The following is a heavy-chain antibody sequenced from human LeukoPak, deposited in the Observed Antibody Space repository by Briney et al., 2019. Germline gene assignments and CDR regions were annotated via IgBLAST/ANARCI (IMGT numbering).Heavy chain of an antibody. CDR3: ARVGDCSGGSCYYYYGMDV. D-gene: IGHD2-15*01. CDR1: GYTFTSYA. V-gene: IGHV1-3*01. Sequence: ASVKVSCKASGYTFTSYAMHWVRQAPGQRLEWMGWINAGNGNTKYSQKFQGRVTITRDTSASTAYMELSSLRSEDTAVYYCARVGDCSGGSCYYYYGMDVWGQGPTVTVSS. CDR2: INAGNGNT. J-gene: IGHJ6*02.